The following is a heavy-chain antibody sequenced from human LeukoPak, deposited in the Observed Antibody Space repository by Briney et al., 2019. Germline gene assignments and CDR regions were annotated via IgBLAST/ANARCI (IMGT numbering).Heavy chain of an antibody. CDR1: GYTLTELS. Sequence: ASVTVSCKVSGYTLTELSMHWVRQAPGKGLEWMGGFDPEDGETIYAQKFQGRVTMTEDTSTDTAYMELSSLRSEDTAVYYCATDRSSSSWGPWIRYFDYWGQGTLVTVSS. CDR2: FDPEDGET. V-gene: IGHV1-24*01. CDR3: ATDRSSSSWGPWIRYFDY. J-gene: IGHJ4*02. D-gene: IGHD6-13*01.